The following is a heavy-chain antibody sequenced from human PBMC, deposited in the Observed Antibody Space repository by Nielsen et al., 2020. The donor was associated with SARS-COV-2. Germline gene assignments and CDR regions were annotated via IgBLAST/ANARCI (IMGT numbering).Heavy chain of an antibody. J-gene: IGHJ4*02. D-gene: IGHD3-22*01. CDR2: INAGNGNT. CDR1: GNAFTSHP. V-gene: IGHV1-3*01. Sequence: ASVKVSCKASGNAFTSHPIHWVRQAPGQRPEWMGWINAGNGNTKYSEKFQGRVTITRDTSASTIYIDLSSLRSDDTAVYYCARLLDSRVYPTLDYWGQGTLVTVSS. CDR3: ARLLDSRVYPTLDY.